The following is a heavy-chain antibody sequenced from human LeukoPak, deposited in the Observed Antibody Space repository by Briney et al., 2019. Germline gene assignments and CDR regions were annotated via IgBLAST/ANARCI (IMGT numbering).Heavy chain of an antibody. D-gene: IGHD3-10*01. CDR3: ALDGGSGSYLNAFDI. Sequence: SETLSLTCTVSGGSMSPYHWSWIRQPPGKGLEWIGYIYYSGSTNYNPSLKSRVTISVDTSKNQFSLKLSSVTAADTAVYYCALDGGSGSYLNAFDIWGQGTMVTVSS. V-gene: IGHV4-59*08. CDR1: GGSMSPYH. J-gene: IGHJ3*02. CDR2: IYYSGST.